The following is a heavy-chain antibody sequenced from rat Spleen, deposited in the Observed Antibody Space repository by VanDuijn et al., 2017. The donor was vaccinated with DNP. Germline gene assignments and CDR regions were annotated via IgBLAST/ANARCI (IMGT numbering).Heavy chain of an antibody. D-gene: IGHD1-1*01. CDR1: GYTFITNY. CDR3: ARGGDGIWFAY. V-gene: IGHV1-43*01. J-gene: IGHJ3*01. CDR2: INTGSGGT. Sequence: QVQLQQSGAELATPGSSVKISCKASGYTFITNYVGWIKQTTGQGLEYIGYINTGSGGTSYTEKFRGQATLTVDKSSSTAFMQLSSLTPDDSAVYYCARGGDGIWFAYWGLGTLVTVSS.